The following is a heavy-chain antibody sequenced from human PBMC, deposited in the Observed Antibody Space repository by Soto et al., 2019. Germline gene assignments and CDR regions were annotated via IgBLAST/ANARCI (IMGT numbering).Heavy chain of an antibody. D-gene: IGHD6-19*01. J-gene: IGHJ4*02. CDR3: ARVAVAGTRVDY. CDR1: GGSFSGYY. V-gene: IGHV4-34*01. Sequence: SETLSLTCAVYGGSFSGYYWSWVRQPPGKGLEWIGEIYHSGSTNYNPSLKSRVTISVDKSKNQFPLKLSSVTAADTAVYYCARVAVAGTRVDYWGQGTLVTVSS. CDR2: IYHSGST.